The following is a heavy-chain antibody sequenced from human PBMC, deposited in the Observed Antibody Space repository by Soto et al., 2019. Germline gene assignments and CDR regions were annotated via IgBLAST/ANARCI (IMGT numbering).Heavy chain of an antibody. D-gene: IGHD1-26*01. V-gene: IGHV1-69*05. CDR1: GGSFSSYS. CDR2: IIPIFGTA. J-gene: IGHJ5*02. CDR3: AKNQGVELVPLATVDWFDP. Sequence: SAQVSCKASGGSFSSYSISWVRQSPVQGLEWMGGIIPIFGTANYAQKFQGRVTISRDNSKSTVYLELNNLSAEDTAVYHCAKNQGVELVPLATVDWFDPWGQGSVVTVSS.